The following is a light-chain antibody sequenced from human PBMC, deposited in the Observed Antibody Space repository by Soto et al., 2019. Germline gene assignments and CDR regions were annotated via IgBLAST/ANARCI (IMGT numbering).Light chain of an antibody. Sequence: DAVMTQSPLSLAVTLGQSASISCRSSHRIVHPVEGKVYLNWLHHMPGQSPRRIIYLGSERDSEVPDRFTASGADTDFTLPLNRREADDVGVYSGIQGTHLPLTFGGGTKVEIK. J-gene: IGKJ4*01. CDR2: LGS. V-gene: IGKV2-30*02. CDR3: IQGTHLPLT. CDR1: HRIVHPVEGKVY.